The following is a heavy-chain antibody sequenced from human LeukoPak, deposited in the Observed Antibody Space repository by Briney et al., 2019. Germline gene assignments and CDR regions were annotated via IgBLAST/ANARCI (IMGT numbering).Heavy chain of an antibody. CDR3: ARQHPYDFWSGY. CDR2: ISSSSSYI. D-gene: IGHD3-3*01. J-gene: IGHJ4*02. V-gene: IGHV3-21*01. CDR1: GFTFSSYS. Sequence: PGGSLRISCAASGFTFSSYSMNWVRQAPGKGLEWVSSISSSSSYIYYADSVKGRFTISRDNAKNSLYLQMNSLRAEDTAVYYCARQHPYDFWSGYGGQGTLVTVSS.